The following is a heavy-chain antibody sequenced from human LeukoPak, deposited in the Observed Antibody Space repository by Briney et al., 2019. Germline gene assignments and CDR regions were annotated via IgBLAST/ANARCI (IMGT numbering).Heavy chain of an antibody. CDR1: GFTFSGDT. D-gene: IGHD2-15*01. V-gene: IGHV3-23*01. CDR2: IIGSGGST. Sequence: GGCLRLSSAASGFTFSGDTMSWVRPAPGEGLEWVSDIIGSGGSTYYADSVKGRFTISRDNSKNTLYLQMNSLRAEDTAVYYCAKVTRDCSGGSCYSSIDYWGQGTLVTVSS. CDR3: AKVTRDCSGGSCYSSIDY. J-gene: IGHJ4*02.